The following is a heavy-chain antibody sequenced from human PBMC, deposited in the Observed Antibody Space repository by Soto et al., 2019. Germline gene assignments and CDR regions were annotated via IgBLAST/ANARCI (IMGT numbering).Heavy chain of an antibody. Sequence: GGSLRLSCAASGFTFSRYYMNWVRQAPGKGLEWVSSISSSSSYIYYADSVKGRFTISRDNAKNSLYLQMNSLRAEDTAVYYCARAKIRVVVAPGAFDIWGQGTMVTVSS. J-gene: IGHJ3*02. CDR3: ARAKIRVVVAPGAFDI. CDR1: GFTFSRYY. D-gene: IGHD3-22*01. CDR2: ISSSSSYI. V-gene: IGHV3-21*01.